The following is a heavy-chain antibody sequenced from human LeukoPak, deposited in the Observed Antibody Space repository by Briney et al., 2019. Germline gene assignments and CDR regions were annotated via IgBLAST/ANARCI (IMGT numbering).Heavy chain of an antibody. CDR1: GGSFSGYY. D-gene: IGHD2-15*01. Sequence: PSETLSLTCAVYGGSFSGYYWSWIRQPRGKGLEWIGEINHSGSTNYNPSLKSRVTISVDTSKNQFSLKLSSVTAADTAVYYCARARKATPDHWGQGTLVTVSS. J-gene: IGHJ5*02. CDR3: ARARKATPDH. CDR2: INHSGST. V-gene: IGHV4-34*01.